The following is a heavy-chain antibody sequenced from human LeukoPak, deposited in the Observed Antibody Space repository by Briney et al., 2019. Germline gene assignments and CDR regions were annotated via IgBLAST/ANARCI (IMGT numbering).Heavy chain of an antibody. J-gene: IGHJ4*02. CDR1: GYTFTGYY. CDR2: INPNSGGT. Sequence: ASVKVSCKASGYTFTGYYMRWVRQAPGQGLEWMGWINPNSGGTNYAQKFQGRVTMTRDTSISTAYMELSRLRSDDTAVYYCARGTRPYCSGGSCYLDYWGQGTLVTVSS. V-gene: IGHV1-2*02. CDR3: ARGTRPYCSGGSCYLDY. D-gene: IGHD2-15*01.